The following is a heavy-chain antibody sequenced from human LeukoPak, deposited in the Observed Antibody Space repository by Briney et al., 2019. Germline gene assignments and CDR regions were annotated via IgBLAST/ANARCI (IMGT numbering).Heavy chain of an antibody. D-gene: IGHD6-6*01. J-gene: IGHJ4*02. V-gene: IGHV3-30*02. CDR3: AKAPPPGYSSSPDY. CDR1: GFSFGAHG. Sequence: GGSLRLSCATSGFSFGAHGMHWVRRAPGKGLEWVAVIWYDGSNKYYADSVKGRFTISRDNSKNTLYLQMNSLRAEDTAVYYCAKAPPPGYSSSPDYWGQGTLVTVSS. CDR2: IWYDGSNK.